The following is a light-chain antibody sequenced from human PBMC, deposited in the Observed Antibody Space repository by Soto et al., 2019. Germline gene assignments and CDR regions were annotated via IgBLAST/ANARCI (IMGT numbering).Light chain of an antibody. Sequence: QSVLTQPASVSGSPGQSITISCTGTSTDVGGYDYVSWYQHHPGKAPKLMSYDVTNRPSGVSNRFSGSKSGNTASLTISGLQAEDAADYYCNSYTSISTLHVVFGGGTKVTVL. J-gene: IGLJ2*01. CDR1: STDVGGYDY. CDR3: NSYTSISTLHVV. V-gene: IGLV2-14*03. CDR2: DVT.